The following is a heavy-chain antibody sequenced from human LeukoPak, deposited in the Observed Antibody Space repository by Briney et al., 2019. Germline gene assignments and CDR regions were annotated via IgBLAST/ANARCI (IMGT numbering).Heavy chain of an antibody. CDR3: ARGLGSGCTNGVCYTTGYYYYMDV. CDR2: ISAYNGNT. J-gene: IGHJ6*03. CDR1: GYTFTSYG. V-gene: IGHV1-18*01. D-gene: IGHD2-8*01. Sequence: GASVKVSCKASGYTFTSYGISWVRQAPGQGLEWMGWISAYNGNTNYAQKLQGRVTMTTDTSTSTAYMELRSLRSDDTAVYYCARGLGSGCTNGVCYTTGYYYYMDVWGKGTTVTVSS.